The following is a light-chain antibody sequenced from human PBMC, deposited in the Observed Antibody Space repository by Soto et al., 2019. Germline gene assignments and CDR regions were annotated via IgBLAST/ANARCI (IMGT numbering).Light chain of an antibody. CDR3: QHYGSLPPYN. Sequence: EIVLTQSPGTLSLSPGERATLSCRASQSVTSIYLAWYQQKPGQAPRLLIYGASRRATGIPDRFSGSGSGTDFTLTISRLEPEDFAVYYCQHYGSLPPYNFGRGTKVDIK. V-gene: IGKV3-20*01. CDR1: QSVTSIY. CDR2: GAS. J-gene: IGKJ2*01.